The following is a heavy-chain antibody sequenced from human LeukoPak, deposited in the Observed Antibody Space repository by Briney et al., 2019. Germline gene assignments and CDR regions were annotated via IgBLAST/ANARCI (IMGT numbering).Heavy chain of an antibody. CDR1: GVTVSNNY. V-gene: IGHV3-66*01. Sequence: GGSLRLSCAASGVTVSNNYMNWVRQAPGKGLEWVSLIYSGGSTHYADSVKGRFTISRDNSKNTLYLQMNSLRVDDTAVYYCARDPPAVAANTYGWGQGTLVTVSS. CDR2: IYSGGST. J-gene: IGHJ4*02. CDR3: ARDPPAVAANTYG. D-gene: IGHD6-6*01.